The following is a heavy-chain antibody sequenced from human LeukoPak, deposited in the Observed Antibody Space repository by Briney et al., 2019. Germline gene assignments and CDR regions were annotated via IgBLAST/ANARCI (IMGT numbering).Heavy chain of an antibody. D-gene: IGHD1-26*01. CDR2: INALFTVP. V-gene: IGHV1-69*04. CDR1: GYSFTGYY. J-gene: IGHJ3*02. Sequence: GASVKVSCKASGYSFTGYYMHWVRQAPGQGLEWMGRINALFTVPIYAQKIQGRVTITADKATSTAYMELRSLGSEDTAIYYCAKDRGRGATDAYDMWGQGTMVTVSS. CDR3: AKDRGRGATDAYDM.